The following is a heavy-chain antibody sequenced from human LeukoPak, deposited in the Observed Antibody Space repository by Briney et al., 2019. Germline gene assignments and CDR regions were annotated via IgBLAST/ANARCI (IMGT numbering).Heavy chain of an antibody. Sequence: SGGSLRLSCAASGFSFSSYSMNWVRQAPGKGLEWVSYISSSTTTIYYADSVKGRFTISRDNAKNSLYLQMNNLRAEDTAVYYCAKDLRPGVVVAAGPIDYWGQGTLVTVSS. D-gene: IGHD2-15*01. CDR2: ISSSTTTI. CDR1: GFSFSSYS. CDR3: AKDLRPGVVVAAGPIDY. J-gene: IGHJ4*02. V-gene: IGHV3-48*01.